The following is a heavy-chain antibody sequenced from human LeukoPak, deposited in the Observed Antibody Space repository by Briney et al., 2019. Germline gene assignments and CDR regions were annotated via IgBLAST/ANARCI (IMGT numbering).Heavy chain of an antibody. J-gene: IGHJ2*01. Sequence: PSETLSLTCAVLGASLRGSYWSWIRQPPGKGLQWIGQIDHSGSTHSIPSLKSRVTISLDTSQSQVSLKVNSVTAADTAVYFCARGGNGWYFDFWGRGTLVTVSS. CDR1: GASLRGSY. V-gene: IGHV4-34*01. D-gene: IGHD1-14*01. CDR3: ARGGNGWYFDF. CDR2: IDHSGST.